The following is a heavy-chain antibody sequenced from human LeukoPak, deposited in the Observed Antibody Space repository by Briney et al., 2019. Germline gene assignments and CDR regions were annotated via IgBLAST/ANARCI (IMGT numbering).Heavy chain of an antibody. CDR1: GFTFSSYA. V-gene: IGHV3-23*01. Sequence: HPGGSLRLSCAASGFTFSSYAMSWVRQAPGKGLEWVSAISGSGGSTYYADSVKGRFTISRDNSKNTLYLQMNSLRAGDTAVYYCAKDFSYYYGSGSYLGYFDYWGQGTLVTVSS. J-gene: IGHJ4*02. CDR2: ISGSGGST. CDR3: AKDFSYYYGSGSYLGYFDY. D-gene: IGHD3-10*01.